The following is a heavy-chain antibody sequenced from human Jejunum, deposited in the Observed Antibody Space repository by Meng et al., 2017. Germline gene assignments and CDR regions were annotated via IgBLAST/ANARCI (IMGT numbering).Heavy chain of an antibody. V-gene: IGHV4-31*02. CDR1: GGSLRTGAYY. J-gene: IGHJ5*02. Sequence: QVQLQESGPGLVKPSQTLSLTWTVSGGSLRTGAYYWSWIRQHPGKGLEWIGYIYYTGSTFYNPSLKSRVSISLETSKNQFSLKVTSVTAADTAFYYCARLGITETIGGFDPWGQGILVTVSS. CDR3: ARLGITETIGGFDP. CDR2: IYYTGST. D-gene: IGHD1-7*01.